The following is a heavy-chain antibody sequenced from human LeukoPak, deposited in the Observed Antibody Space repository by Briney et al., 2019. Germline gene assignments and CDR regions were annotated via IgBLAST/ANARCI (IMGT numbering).Heavy chain of an antibody. CDR3: AREWDPTPYSSGWYWFDP. CDR1: GGSISSSNW. CDR2: IYHSGST. Sequence: SETLSLTCAVSGGSISSSNWWSWVRQPPGKGLEWIGEIYHSGSTNYNPSLKSRVTISVDKSKNQFSLKLSSVTAADTAVYYCAREWDPTPYSSGWYWFDPWGQGTLVTVSS. J-gene: IGHJ5*02. V-gene: IGHV4-4*02. D-gene: IGHD6-19*01.